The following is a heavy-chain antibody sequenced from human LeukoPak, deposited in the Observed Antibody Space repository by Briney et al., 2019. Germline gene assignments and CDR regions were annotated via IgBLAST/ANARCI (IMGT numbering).Heavy chain of an antibody. J-gene: IGHJ4*02. CDR3: TLPSGWHIDY. D-gene: IGHD6-19*01. V-gene: IGHV3-15*01. CDR2: IKSKTDGGTT. Sequence: GGSLRLSCAASGFTFSNAWMSWVRQASGKGLEWVGRIKSKTDGGTTDYAAPVKGRFTISRDDSKNTLYLQMNSLKSEDTAVYYCTLPSGWHIDYWGQGTLVTVSS. CDR1: GFTFSNAW.